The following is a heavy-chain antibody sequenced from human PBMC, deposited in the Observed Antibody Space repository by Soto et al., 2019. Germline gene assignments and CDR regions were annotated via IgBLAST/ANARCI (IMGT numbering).Heavy chain of an antibody. CDR2: NYSGGST. J-gene: IGHJ1*01. CDR1: GFTVSSNY. Sequence: PGGSLRLSCAASGFTVSSNYMSWVRQAPGKGLEWVSVNYSGGSTYYADSVKGRFTISRDNSKNTLYLQMNSLRAEDTAVYYCATDRKAVAGKPGYFQHWGHGT. CDR3: ATDRKAVAGKPGYFQH. D-gene: IGHD6-19*01. V-gene: IGHV3-66*01.